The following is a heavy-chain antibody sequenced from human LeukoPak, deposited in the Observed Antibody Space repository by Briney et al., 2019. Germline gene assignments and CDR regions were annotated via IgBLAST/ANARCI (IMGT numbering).Heavy chain of an antibody. J-gene: IGHJ5*02. D-gene: IGHD3-3*01. V-gene: IGHV4-39*07. CDR3: AGTYYDFWSGLLRDWFDP. CDR2: IYYSGST. Sequence: PSETLSLTCTVSGGSISSSSYYWGWIRQPPGKGLEWIGSIYYSGSTYYNPSLKSRVTISVDTSKNQFSLKLSSVTAADTAVYYCAGTYYDFWSGLLRDWFDPWGQGTLVTVSS. CDR1: GGSISSSSYY.